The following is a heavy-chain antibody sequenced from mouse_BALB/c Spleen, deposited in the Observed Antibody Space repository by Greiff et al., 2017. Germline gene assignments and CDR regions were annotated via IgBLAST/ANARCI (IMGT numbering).Heavy chain of an antibody. CDR3: ARKGYEGYYYAMDY. V-gene: IGHV2-2*02. J-gene: IGHJ4*01. CDR2: IWSGGST. D-gene: IGHD2-2*01. Sequence: QVQLKESGPGLVQPSQSLSITCTVSGFSLTSYGVHWVRQSPGKGLEWLGVIWSGGSTDYNAAFISRLSISKDNSKSQVFFKMNSLQANDTAIYYCARKGYEGYYYAMDYWGQGTSVTVSS. CDR1: GFSLTSYG.